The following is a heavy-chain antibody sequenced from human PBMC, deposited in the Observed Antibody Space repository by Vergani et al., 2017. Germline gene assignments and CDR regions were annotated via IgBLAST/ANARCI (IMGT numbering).Heavy chain of an antibody. V-gene: IGHV3-23*01. CDR3: AKSNPRNSGYDYLYYYHAMDV. Sequence: EVQLLESGGDLVQPGGSLRLSCAASGFTFNHYAMNWVRQAPGKGLEWVSGISGSGGSTYYAGSVKGRFTISGDSSKNTLYLQMNSLGAGDTAVYYCAKSNPRNSGYDYLYYYHAMDVWGKGTTVTVSS. CDR2: ISGSGGST. J-gene: IGHJ6*04. D-gene: IGHD5-12*01. CDR1: GFTFNHYA.